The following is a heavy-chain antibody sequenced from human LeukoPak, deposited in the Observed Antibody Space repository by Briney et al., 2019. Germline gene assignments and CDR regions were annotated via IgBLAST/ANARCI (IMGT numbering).Heavy chain of an antibody. D-gene: IGHD3-22*01. CDR2: IYYSGST. V-gene: IGHV4-39*01. CDR1: GGSISSSSYY. CDR3: ARCAADDYYDSSGDPHFDY. J-gene: IGHJ4*02. Sequence: ASETLSLTCTVSGGSISSSSYYWGWIRQPPGKGLEWIGSIYYSGSTYYNPSLKSRVTISVDTSKNQFSLKLSSVTAADTAVYYCARCAADDYYDSSGDPHFDYWGQGTLVTVSS.